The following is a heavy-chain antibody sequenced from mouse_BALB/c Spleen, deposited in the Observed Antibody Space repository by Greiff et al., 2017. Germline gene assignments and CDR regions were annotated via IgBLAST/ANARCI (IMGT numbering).Heavy chain of an antibody. Sequence: QVQLKESGAELMKPGASVKISCKATGYTFSSYWIEWVKQRPGHGLEWIGEILPGSGSTNYNEKFKGKATFTADTSSNTAYMQLSSLTSEDSAVYYCARNDYGNFSWFAYWGQGTLVTVSA. CDR3: ARNDYGNFSWFAY. J-gene: IGHJ3*01. D-gene: IGHD2-1*01. CDR1: GYTFSSYW. CDR2: ILPGSGST. V-gene: IGHV1-9*01.